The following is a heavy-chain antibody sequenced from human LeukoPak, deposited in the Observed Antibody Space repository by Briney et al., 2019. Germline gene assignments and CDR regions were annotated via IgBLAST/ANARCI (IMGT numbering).Heavy chain of an antibody. Sequence: SVKVSCKASGGTFGSYAISWVRQAPGQGLEWMGGIIPIFGTANYAQKFQGRVTITTDESTSTAYMELSSLRSEDTAVYYCARDRLIIAVTDYYDSSGDAFDIWGQGTMVTVS. D-gene: IGHD3-22*01. J-gene: IGHJ3*02. CDR1: GGTFGSYA. V-gene: IGHV1-69*05. CDR2: IIPIFGTA. CDR3: ARDRLIIAVTDYYDSSGDAFDI.